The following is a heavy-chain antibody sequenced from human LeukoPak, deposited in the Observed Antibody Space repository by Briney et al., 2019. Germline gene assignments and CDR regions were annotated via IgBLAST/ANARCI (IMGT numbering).Heavy chain of an antibody. V-gene: IGHV3-23*01. J-gene: IGHJ5*02. CDR1: GFTFSSYA. Sequence: PGGSLRLSCAASGFTFSSYAMSWVRQAPGKGLEWVSAISGSGGSTYYADSVKGRFTISRDNSKNTLNLQMNSLRAEDTAVYYCAKPIAARPSSGLNWFDPWGQGTLVTVSS. CDR2: ISGSGGST. D-gene: IGHD6-6*01. CDR3: AKPIAARPSSGLNWFDP.